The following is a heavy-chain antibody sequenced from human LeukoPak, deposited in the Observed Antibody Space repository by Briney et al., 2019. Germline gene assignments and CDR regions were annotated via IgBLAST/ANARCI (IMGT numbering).Heavy chain of an antibody. CDR2: IYYSGST. Sequence: SETLSLTCTVSGGSTRTSSYYWGWIRQPPGKGLEWIGSIYYSGSTYYNPSLKSRVTISIDTSKNQFSLKLSSVTAADTAVYYCLGIRGRWLQSPAFDPWGQGTLVTVSS. CDR3: LGIRGRWLQSPAFDP. V-gene: IGHV4-39*01. D-gene: IGHD5-24*01. J-gene: IGHJ5*02. CDR1: GGSTRTSSYY.